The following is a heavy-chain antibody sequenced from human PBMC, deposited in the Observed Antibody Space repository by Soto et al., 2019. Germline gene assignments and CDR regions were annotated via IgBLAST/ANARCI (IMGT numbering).Heavy chain of an antibody. CDR1: GGSIRSGGYY. J-gene: IGHJ1*01. V-gene: IGHV4-31*03. Sequence: QVQLQESGPGLVKPSQTLSLTCTVSGGSIRSGGYYWTWIRQYPGKGLEWIGYIFYSGTTYYNPSLKSRVTISLGTSTNQFSLKLSSVTAADTAVYYSARQPTYDFWRPYYFCYWGQGSLFTVSS. CDR2: IFYSGTT. CDR3: ARQPTYDFWRPYYFCY. D-gene: IGHD3-3*01.